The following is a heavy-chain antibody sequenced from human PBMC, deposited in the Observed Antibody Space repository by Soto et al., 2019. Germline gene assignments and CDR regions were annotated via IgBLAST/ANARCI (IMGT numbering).Heavy chain of an antibody. CDR2: INPSGGST. Sequence: ASVKVSCKASGYTFTSYYMHWVRQAPGQGLEWMGIINPSGGSTSYAQKCQGRVTMTRDTSTSTVYMALSSLRSEDTAVYYCARDQRDGYNYYYYYYGMDVWGQGTTVTVSS. CDR3: ARDQRDGYNYYYYYYGMDV. J-gene: IGHJ6*02. CDR1: GYTFTSYY. D-gene: IGHD5-12*01. V-gene: IGHV1-46*01.